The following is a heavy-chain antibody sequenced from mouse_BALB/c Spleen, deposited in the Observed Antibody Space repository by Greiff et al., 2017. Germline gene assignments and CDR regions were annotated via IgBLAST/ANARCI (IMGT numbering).Heavy chain of an antibody. CDR2: ISSGGST. Sequence: EVKLVESGGGLVKPGGSLKLSCAASGFTFSSYAMSWVRQTPEKRLEWVASISSGGSTYYPDSVKGRFTISRDNARNILYLQMSSLRSEDTAMYYCARDEEHYGYPYYFDYWGQGTTLTVSS. CDR3: ARDEEHYGYPYYFDY. J-gene: IGHJ2*01. D-gene: IGHD1-2*01. CDR1: GFTFSSYA. V-gene: IGHV5-6-5*01.